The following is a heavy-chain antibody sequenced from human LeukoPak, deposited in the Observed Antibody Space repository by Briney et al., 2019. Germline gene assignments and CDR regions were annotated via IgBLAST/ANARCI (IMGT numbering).Heavy chain of an antibody. CDR3: AKDLHNWSGIDN. D-gene: IGHD3-3*01. Sequence: PGGSLRLSCAASGFTFSPNAMNWVRQAPGKGLEWVSGIGGDGRSHYIDSVKGRFTISRDNSKNTLYLQMNSLRAEDTAMYYCAKDLHNWSGIDNWGQGTLVTVSS. CDR2: IGGDGRS. J-gene: IGHJ4*02. CDR1: GFTFSPNA. V-gene: IGHV3-23*01.